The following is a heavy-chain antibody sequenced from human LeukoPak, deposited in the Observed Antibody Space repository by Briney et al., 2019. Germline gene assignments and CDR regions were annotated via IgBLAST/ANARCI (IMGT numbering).Heavy chain of an antibody. CDR2: ISGTSGTI. J-gene: IGHJ4*02. CDR3: AKRLGAPRGIDY. V-gene: IGHV3-23*01. Sequence: GGSLRLSCADSGFTFSNYSMSWVRQAPGKGLEWVSGISGTSGTINYAAPVKGRFTISRDNSKNTLYLQMNSLRVDDMAVYYCAKRLGAPRGIDYWGQGTLVTVSS. CDR1: GFTFSNYS. D-gene: IGHD4/OR15-4a*01.